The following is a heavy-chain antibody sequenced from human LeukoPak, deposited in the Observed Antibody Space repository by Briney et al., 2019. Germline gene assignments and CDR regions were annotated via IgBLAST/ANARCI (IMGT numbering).Heavy chain of an antibody. D-gene: IGHD3-22*01. V-gene: IGHV1-2*02. Sequence: ASVKVSCKASGYSFTAYYIHWVRQAPGQGLEWLGWINPNNGNTNYAQKFQGRVTMTRDTPITTAYTELSRLTSDDTAVSYCARVVAYYDGWPLDIWGQGTMVTVAS. CDR2: INPNNGNT. CDR3: ARVVAYYDGWPLDI. CDR1: GYSFTAYY. J-gene: IGHJ3*02.